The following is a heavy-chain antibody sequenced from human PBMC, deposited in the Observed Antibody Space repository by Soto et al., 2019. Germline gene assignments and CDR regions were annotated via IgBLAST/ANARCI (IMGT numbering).Heavy chain of an antibody. CDR3: ARGNWKYGYFDY. CDR1: GFTFSSSG. V-gene: IGHV3-33*01. J-gene: IGHJ4*02. Sequence: QVQLVESGGGVVQPGRSLSLSCAASGFTFSSSGMHWVRQAPGKGLEWVAVIWHDGSYKYKTDSVKGRFTISRDNSKNTLYLQMNSLSAEDTAVYYCARGNWKYGYFDYWGQGTLVTVSS. D-gene: IGHD1-1*01. CDR2: IWHDGSYK.